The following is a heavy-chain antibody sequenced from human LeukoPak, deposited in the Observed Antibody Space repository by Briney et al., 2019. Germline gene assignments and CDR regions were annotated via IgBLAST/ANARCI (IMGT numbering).Heavy chain of an antibody. CDR3: AKDWGRGYSYGKQFDY. J-gene: IGHJ4*02. CDR1: GFTFSSYA. V-gene: IGHV3-23*01. Sequence: PGGSLRLSGAASGFTFSSYAMSWVRRAPGKGLEWVSAISGSGGSTYYADSVKGRFTISRDNSKNTLYLQMNSLRAEDTAVYYCAKDWGRGYSYGKQFDYWGQGTLVTVSS. CDR2: ISGSGGST. D-gene: IGHD5-18*01.